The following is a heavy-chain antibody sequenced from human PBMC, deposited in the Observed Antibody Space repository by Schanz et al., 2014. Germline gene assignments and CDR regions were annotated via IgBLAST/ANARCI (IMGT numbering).Heavy chain of an antibody. D-gene: IGHD1-26*01. CDR1: GFTFSSYG. CDR2: IKQDGSEK. J-gene: IGHJ5*02. Sequence: VQLVESGGGVVQPGRSLRLSCAASGFTFSSYGMHWVRQAPGEGLEWVANIKQDGSEKYYVDSVKGRFTISRDNAKNSLYLQMNSLRPEDTAVYYCARDPSGSYGWFDPWGQGTLVTVSS. V-gene: IGHV3-7*01. CDR3: ARDPSGSYGWFDP.